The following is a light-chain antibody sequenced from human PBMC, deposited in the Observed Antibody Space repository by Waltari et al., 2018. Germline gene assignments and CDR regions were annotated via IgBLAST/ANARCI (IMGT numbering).Light chain of an antibody. CDR3: QCYDSSLGAFWV. J-gene: IGLJ3*02. V-gene: IGLV1-40*01. CDR2: GNN. Sequence: HSVLTQPPSVSGPPPHSLTISSTRSNSNILARYHVHSSQQLPGAAPKLLISGNNNRPSGVPDRFSGSRSDTSASLAITGLQAEDEADYYCQCYDSSLGAFWVFGGGTKVTVL. CDR1: NSNILARYH.